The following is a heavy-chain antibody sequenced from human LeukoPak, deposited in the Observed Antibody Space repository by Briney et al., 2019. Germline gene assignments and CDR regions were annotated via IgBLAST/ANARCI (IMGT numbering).Heavy chain of an antibody. J-gene: IGHJ5*02. V-gene: IGHV4-61*02. CDR3: ARIVGSYNWFDR. D-gene: IGHD3-10*01. CDR1: GGSISSGSYY. Sequence: SETLSLTCTVSGGSISSGSYYWSWIRQPAGKGLEWIGRIYTSGSTNYNPSLKSRVTMSVDTSKNQFSLKLSSVTAADTAVYYCARIVGSYNWFDRWGQGTLVTVSS. CDR2: IYTSGST.